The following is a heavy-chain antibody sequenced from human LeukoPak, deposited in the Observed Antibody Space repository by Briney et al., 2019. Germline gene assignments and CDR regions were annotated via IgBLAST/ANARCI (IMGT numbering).Heavy chain of an antibody. J-gene: IGHJ4*02. D-gene: IGHD3-16*02. V-gene: IGHV4-59*08. CDR2: MYYSGST. CDR1: GGSISSYY. CDR3: ARHLYDYVWGSYRVFNY. Sequence: SETLSLTCTVSGGSISSYYWSWIRQPPGKGLEWIGYMYYSGSTNYNPSLKSRVTISVDTSKNQFSLKLSSVTAADTAVYYCARHLYDYVWGSYRVFNYWGQGTLVTVSS.